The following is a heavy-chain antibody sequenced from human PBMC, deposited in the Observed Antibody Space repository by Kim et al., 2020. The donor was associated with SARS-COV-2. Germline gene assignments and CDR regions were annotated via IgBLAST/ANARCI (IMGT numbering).Heavy chain of an antibody. J-gene: IGHJ6*03. D-gene: IGHD3-3*01. CDR3: ARVAGFTIFGVVPGNYYYMGG. CDR2: INSDGSST. CDR1: GFTFSSYW. Sequence: GGSLRLSCAASGFTFSSYWMHWVRQAPGKGLVWVSRINSDGSSTSYADSVKGRFTISRDNAKNTLYLQMNSLRAEDTAVYYCARVAGFTIFGVVPGNYYYMGGWGKGTTVTVSS. V-gene: IGHV3-74*01.